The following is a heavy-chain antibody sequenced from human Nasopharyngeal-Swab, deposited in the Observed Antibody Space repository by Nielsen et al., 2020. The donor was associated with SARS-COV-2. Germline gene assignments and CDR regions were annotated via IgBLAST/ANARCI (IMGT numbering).Heavy chain of an antibody. J-gene: IGHJ6*03. D-gene: IGHD2-15*01. Sequence: SVKVSCKASGFTFTSSAVQWVRQARGQRLVWIGWIVVGSGNTNYAQKFQERVTITRDMSTSTAYMELSSLRSEDTAVYYCAADRGCSGGSCYSHHYYYMDVWGKGTTVTVSS. CDR2: IVVGSGNT. CDR1: GFTFTSSA. CDR3: AADRGCSGGSCYSHHYYYMDV. V-gene: IGHV1-58*01.